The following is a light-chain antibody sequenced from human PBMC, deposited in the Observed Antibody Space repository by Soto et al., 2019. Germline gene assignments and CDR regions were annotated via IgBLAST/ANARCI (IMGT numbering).Light chain of an antibody. V-gene: IGKV3-20*01. CDR3: QQYGSSRWT. CDR1: QSVSSSY. CDR2: GAS. J-gene: IGKJ1*01. Sequence: EIVLTQSPGTLSLSPGERATLSCRASQSVSSSYLAWYQQKPGQAPRLLIYGASSRATGIPDRFSGSGSGTDFTLTISRLEPEDCAVYYCQQYGSSRWTFGQGTKVVSK.